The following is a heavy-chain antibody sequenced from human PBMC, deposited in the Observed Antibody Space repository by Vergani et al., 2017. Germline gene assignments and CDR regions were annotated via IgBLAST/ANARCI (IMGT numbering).Heavy chain of an antibody. J-gene: IGHJ5*02. Sequence: QLQLQESCPGLVKPSATLSLTCSVSGASIRSSNYYWGWIRQPPGKGLEWIASIYYSGSTYYNPSLKSRVTISVDTSKNKFSLKLSSVTAADTAVYFCAGHSTVEWLVKLGWIDPWGQGILVTVSS. V-gene: IGHV4-39*01. CDR2: IYYSGST. CDR1: GASIRSSNYY. CDR3: AGHSTVEWLVKLGWIDP. D-gene: IGHD6-19*01.